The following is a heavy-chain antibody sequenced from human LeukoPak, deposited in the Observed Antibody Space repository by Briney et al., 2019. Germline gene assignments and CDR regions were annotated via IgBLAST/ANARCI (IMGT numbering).Heavy chain of an antibody. V-gene: IGHV1-2*02. CDR3: ARDPYDFWSGYLFDY. D-gene: IGHD3-3*01. CDR2: INPDSGDS. Sequence: ASVKVSCKASGYTFTAYYMHWIRQAPGQGLEWMGGINPDSGDSNYAQKFQGRVAMTRDTSLSTAYMELSSLRSDDTAVYYCARDPYDFWSGYLFDYWGQGTLVTVSS. CDR1: GYTFTAYY. J-gene: IGHJ4*02.